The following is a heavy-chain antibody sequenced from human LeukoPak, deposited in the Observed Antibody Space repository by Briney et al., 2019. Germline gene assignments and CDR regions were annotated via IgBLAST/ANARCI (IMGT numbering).Heavy chain of an antibody. D-gene: IGHD2-15*01. V-gene: IGHV3-23*01. Sequence: GGSLRLSCAASGFTFSSYAMSWVRQAPGKGLEWVSAISGSGSSTYYADSVKGRFTISRDNSKNTLYLQMNSLRAEDTAVYYCAELVVAANAGYWGQGTLVTVSS. CDR2: ISGSGSST. J-gene: IGHJ4*02. CDR3: AELVVAANAGY. CDR1: GFTFSSYA.